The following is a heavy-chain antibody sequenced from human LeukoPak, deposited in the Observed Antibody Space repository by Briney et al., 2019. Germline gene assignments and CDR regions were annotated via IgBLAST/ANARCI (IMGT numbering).Heavy chain of an antibody. V-gene: IGHV3-23*01. CDR3: AKGSKNSSGWAIIDY. Sequence: GGSLRLSCAASGSTFSSYAMSWVRQAPGKGLEWVSAISGSGGSTYYADSVKGRFTISRDNSKNTLYLQMNSLRAEDTAVYYCAKGSKNSSGWAIIDYWGQGTLVTVSS. D-gene: IGHD6-19*01. J-gene: IGHJ4*02. CDR1: GSTFSSYA. CDR2: ISGSGGST.